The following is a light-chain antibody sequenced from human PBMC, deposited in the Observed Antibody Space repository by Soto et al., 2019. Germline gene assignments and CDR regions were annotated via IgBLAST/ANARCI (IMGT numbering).Light chain of an antibody. CDR2: GAS. J-gene: IGKJ4*01. V-gene: IGKV3-20*01. CDR3: QQYGSSPT. Sequence: IVLTQSPGTLSLSPGERATLSCRASQSVSSSYLACYQQKPGQAPRLLIYGASSRATGIPDRCSGSGSGTDFTLTISRLEPEDFAVYYCQQYGSSPTFGGGTKVEIK. CDR1: QSVSSSY.